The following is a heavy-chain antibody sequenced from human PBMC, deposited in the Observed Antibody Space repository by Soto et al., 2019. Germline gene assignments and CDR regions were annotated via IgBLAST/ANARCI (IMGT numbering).Heavy chain of an antibody. CDR1: VFTFRCQA. J-gene: IGHJ6*01. Sequence: GGSLSLSCAASVFTFRCQAMSWVRQAPGKGLEWVSAISGSGGSTYYADSVKGRFTISRDNSKNPLYLQMNSLRAEATAVYDSANLLAQQLVQDYYYYGMDLWGQGAPVTVSS. CDR3: ANLLAQQLVQDYYYYGMDL. V-gene: IGHV3-23*01. CDR2: ISGSGGST. D-gene: IGHD6-13*01.